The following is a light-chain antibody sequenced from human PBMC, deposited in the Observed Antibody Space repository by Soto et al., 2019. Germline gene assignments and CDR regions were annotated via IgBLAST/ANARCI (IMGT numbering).Light chain of an antibody. Sequence: DIQMTQSPSSLSASVGDRVTITCRASQSISSYLNWYQQKPGKIPKLLIHAASSLQSGVPLRFSVSGSGTDFTLTISSLQPEDFATYYCQQSYSIPYTFGQVTKLEIK. CDR3: QQSYSIPYT. CDR1: QSISSY. V-gene: IGKV1-39*01. J-gene: IGKJ2*01. CDR2: AAS.